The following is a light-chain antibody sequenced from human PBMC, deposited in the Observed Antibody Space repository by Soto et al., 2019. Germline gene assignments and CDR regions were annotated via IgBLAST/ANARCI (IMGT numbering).Light chain of an antibody. J-gene: IGKJ5*01. CDR2: DAS. CDR3: QQGGT. CDR1: QSVNSY. Sequence: EIVLTQSPATLSLSPGERATLSCRASQSVNSYLAWYQQKPGQAPRLLIYDASNRATAIPARFSGSGSGTDFTLTISSLEPKDFAVYYCQQGGTFGLGTRLEIK. V-gene: IGKV3-11*01.